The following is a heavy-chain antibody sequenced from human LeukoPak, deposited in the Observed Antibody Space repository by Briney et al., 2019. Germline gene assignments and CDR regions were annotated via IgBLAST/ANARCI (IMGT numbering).Heavy chain of an antibody. CDR2: ISNGGRTI. Sequence: AGGSLRLSCAASGFTFSSHEMNWVRQAPGKGLEWISYISNGGRTIFYADSVKGRFTISRDNAKNSLFLQMNSLRAEDTAVYYCARDYRFDYWGRGTLVTVSS. V-gene: IGHV3-48*03. CDR1: GFTFSSHE. J-gene: IGHJ4*02. CDR3: ARDYRFDY. D-gene: IGHD1-26*01.